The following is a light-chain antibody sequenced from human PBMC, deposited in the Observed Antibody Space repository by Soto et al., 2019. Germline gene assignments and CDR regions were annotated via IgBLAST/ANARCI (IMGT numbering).Light chain of an antibody. CDR1: QTISSW. V-gene: IGKV1-39*01. Sequence: DIQMTQSPSTLSGSVGERVTITCRASQTISSWLAWYQQKPGKAPKLLIYAASSMQSGVPSRFSGSGSGTEFTLTISSLQPEDFATYYCQQNYSSPRTFGQGTKVDIK. CDR2: AAS. J-gene: IGKJ1*01. CDR3: QQNYSSPRT.